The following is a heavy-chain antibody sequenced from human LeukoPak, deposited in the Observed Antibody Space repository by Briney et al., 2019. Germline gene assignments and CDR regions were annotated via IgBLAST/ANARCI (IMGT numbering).Heavy chain of an antibody. V-gene: IGHV1-18*01. CDR1: RYTFTNYG. CDR2: ISADNGNT. D-gene: IGHD3-9*01. Sequence: ASVKVSCKASRYTFTNYGISWVRQAPGQGLEWMGWISADNGNTYYTQNFQGRVSMTTDTSTSTAYMEVRSLRSDDTAVFYCARVDILTGYYFFDSWGQGTLVTVSS. J-gene: IGHJ4*02. CDR3: ARVDILTGYYFFDS.